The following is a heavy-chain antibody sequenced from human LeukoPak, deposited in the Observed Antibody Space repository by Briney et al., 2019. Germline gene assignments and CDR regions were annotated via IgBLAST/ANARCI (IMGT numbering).Heavy chain of an antibody. CDR3: ARARGIAAAAGRTRYYFDY. D-gene: IGHD6-13*01. V-gene: IGHV4-39*01. CDR2: IYYSGST. J-gene: IGHJ4*02. CDR1: GGSISSSSYY. Sequence: SETLSLTCTVSGGSISSSSYYWGWIRQPPGKGLEWIGSIYYSGSTYYNPSLKSRATISIDTSKNQFSLKLSSVTAADTAVYYCARARGIAAAAGRTRYYFDYWGQGTLVTVSS.